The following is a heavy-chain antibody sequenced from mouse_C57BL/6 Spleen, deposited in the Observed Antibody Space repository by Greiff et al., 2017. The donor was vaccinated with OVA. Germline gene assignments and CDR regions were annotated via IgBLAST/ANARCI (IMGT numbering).Heavy chain of an antibody. CDR3: ARYGYDYDHYAMDY. Sequence: EVHLVESGGGLVQPGGSLSLSCAASGFTFTDYYMSWVRQPPGKALEWLGFIRNKANGYTTEYSASVKGRFTISRDNSQSILYLQMNALRAEDSATYYCARYGYDYDHYAMDYWGQGTSVTVSS. CDR2: IRNKANGYTT. V-gene: IGHV7-3*01. D-gene: IGHD2-4*01. CDR1: GFTFTDYY. J-gene: IGHJ4*01.